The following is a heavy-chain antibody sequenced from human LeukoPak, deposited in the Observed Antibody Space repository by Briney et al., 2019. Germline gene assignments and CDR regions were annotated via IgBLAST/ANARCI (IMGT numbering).Heavy chain of an antibody. CDR1: GYTFTSYG. J-gene: IGHJ4*02. V-gene: IGHV1-18*01. D-gene: IGHD3-22*01. Sequence: PGASVKVSCKASGYTFTSYGISWVRQAPGQGLEWMGWISAYNGNTNYAQKLQGRVTMTTDTSTSTVYMELSSLRSEDTAVYYCAREAGDSSGYYYSVEYWGQGTLVTVSS. CDR2: ISAYNGNT. CDR3: AREAGDSSGYYYSVEY.